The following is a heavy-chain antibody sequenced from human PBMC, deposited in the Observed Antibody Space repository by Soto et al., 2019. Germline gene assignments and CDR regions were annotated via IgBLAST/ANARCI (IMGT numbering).Heavy chain of an antibody. CDR3: ASWDIVATTLHPTRAFDI. J-gene: IGHJ3*02. Sequence: QVQLVQSGAEVKKPGSSVKVSCKASGGTFSSYTISWVRQAPGQGLEWMGRIIPILGIANYAQKFQGRVTITADKSTSTAYMELSSLRSEDTAVYYCASWDIVATTLHPTRAFDIWGQGTMVTVSS. CDR2: IIPILGIA. D-gene: IGHD5-12*01. V-gene: IGHV1-69*02. CDR1: GGTFSSYT.